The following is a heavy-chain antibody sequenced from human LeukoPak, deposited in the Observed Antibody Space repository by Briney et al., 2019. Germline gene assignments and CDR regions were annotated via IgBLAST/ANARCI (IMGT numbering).Heavy chain of an antibody. V-gene: IGHV3-48*02. J-gene: IGHJ4*02. CDR1: GFTFSSYS. Sequence: PGGSLRLSCAASGFTFSSYSMNWVRQAPGKGLEWVSYISSGSSTIYYADSVRGRFTISRDNDKKSLYLQMNSLRDEDTAVYYCTRAAYYDSSGYPFDYWGQGTLVTVSS. CDR2: ISSGSSTI. CDR3: TRAAYYDSSGYPFDY. D-gene: IGHD3-22*01.